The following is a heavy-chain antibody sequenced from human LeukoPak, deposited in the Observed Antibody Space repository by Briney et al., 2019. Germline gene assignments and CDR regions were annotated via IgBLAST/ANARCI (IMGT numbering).Heavy chain of an antibody. J-gene: IGHJ6*04. D-gene: IGHD1-1*01. Sequence: ASVKVSCKASGYTFTSYYMHWVRQAPGQGLEWMGIINPSGGSTSYAQKFQGRVTMTRDTSTSTVYMELSSLRSEDTAVYYCARDGWNDRDYYYYYGMDVWGKGTTVTVSS. V-gene: IGHV1-46*01. CDR2: INPSGGST. CDR1: GYTFTSYY. CDR3: ARDGWNDRDYYYYYGMDV.